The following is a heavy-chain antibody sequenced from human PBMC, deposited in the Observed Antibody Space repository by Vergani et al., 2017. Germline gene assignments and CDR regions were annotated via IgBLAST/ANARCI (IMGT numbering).Heavy chain of an antibody. Sequence: EVQLVQSGAEVKKPGESLRISCKGSGYSFTSYWIGWVRQKPGKGLEWMGNIYPGDSDIRYSPSFEGLVTISADNSITTAYLQWGSLQASDTAIYYCARRRHDLTNWGSDTFEIWGQGTMVSVSS. CDR1: GYSFTSYW. V-gene: IGHV5-51*03. D-gene: IGHD7-27*01. J-gene: IGHJ3*02. CDR3: ARRRHDLTNWGSDTFEI. CDR2: IYPGDSDI.